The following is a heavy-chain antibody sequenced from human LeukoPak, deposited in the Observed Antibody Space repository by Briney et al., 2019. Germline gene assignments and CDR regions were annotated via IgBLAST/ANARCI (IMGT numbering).Heavy chain of an antibody. V-gene: IGHV1-46*01. CDR3: ASGPPDTAMEDAFDI. CDR2: INPSGGST. Sequence: ASVKVSCKASGYTFTSYYMHWVRQAPGQGLEWMGIINPSGGSTTYAQKFQGRVTMTRDTSTSTVYMELSSLRSEDTAVYYCASGPPDTAMEDAFDIWGQGTMVTVSS. CDR1: GYTFTSYY. J-gene: IGHJ3*02. D-gene: IGHD5-18*01.